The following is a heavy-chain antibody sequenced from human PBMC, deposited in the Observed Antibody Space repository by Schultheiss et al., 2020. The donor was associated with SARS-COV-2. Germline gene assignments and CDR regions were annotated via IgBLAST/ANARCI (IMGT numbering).Heavy chain of an antibody. D-gene: IGHD3-10*01. CDR3: ARARRVRGASTFDY. J-gene: IGHJ4*02. V-gene: IGHV4-39*07. Sequence: SETLSLTCTVSGGSISSSSYYWGWIRQPPGKGLEWIGSIYYSGSTYYNPSLKSRVTISVDTSKNQFSLKLSSVTAADTAVYYCARARRVRGASTFDYWGQGTLVTVSS. CDR2: IYYSGST. CDR1: GGSISSSSYY.